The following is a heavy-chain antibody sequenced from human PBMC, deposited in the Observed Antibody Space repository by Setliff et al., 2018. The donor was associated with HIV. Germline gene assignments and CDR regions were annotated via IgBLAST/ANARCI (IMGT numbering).Heavy chain of an antibody. D-gene: IGHD5-12*01. CDR3: VRDGASGYLSN. CDR1: GGTFRSFG. CDR2: INPMFGTA. Sequence: SVKVSCKASGGTFRSFGISWVRQAPGKGLEWVGGINPMFGTANYAQKYLGRVTIRADESTITAHLELSSLTYEDAAVFYCVRDGASGYLSNWGQGTPVTVSS. J-gene: IGHJ4*02. V-gene: IGHV1-69*13.